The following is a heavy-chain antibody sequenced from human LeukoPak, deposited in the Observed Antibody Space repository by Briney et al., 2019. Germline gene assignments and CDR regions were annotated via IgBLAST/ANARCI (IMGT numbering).Heavy chain of an antibody. J-gene: IGHJ4*02. Sequence: GGSLRLSCEVSGFTFSSYWMTWVRLAPGRGLEGVANINEDGSESKYVDSVKGRFTISRDNAKNSLFLHMGSLRVEDTAVYYCATTVLTGYENWGQGTQVTVSS. CDR1: GFTFSSYW. V-gene: IGHV3-7*01. CDR3: ATTVLTGYEN. D-gene: IGHD3-9*01. CDR2: INEDGSES.